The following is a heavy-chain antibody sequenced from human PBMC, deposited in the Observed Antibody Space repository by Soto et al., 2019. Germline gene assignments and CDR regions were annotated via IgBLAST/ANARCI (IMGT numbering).Heavy chain of an antibody. D-gene: IGHD6-6*01. CDR1: VYTFTIYA. J-gene: IGHJ4*02. V-gene: IGHV1-3*01. CDR2: INAGNGNT. Sequence: ASVKVSCKSSVYTFTIYAIHWVRQAPGQRLEWMGWINAGNGNTKYSQKFQGRVTITRDTSASTAYMELSSLRSEDTAVYYCARIKVAARTLDYWGQGTLVTVSS. CDR3: ARIKVAARTLDY.